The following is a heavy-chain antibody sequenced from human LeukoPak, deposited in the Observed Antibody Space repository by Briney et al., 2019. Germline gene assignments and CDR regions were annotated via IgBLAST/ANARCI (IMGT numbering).Heavy chain of an antibody. CDR1: GFTFSTYA. D-gene: IGHD3-3*01. CDR2: ISGRGDST. V-gene: IGHV3-23*01. CDR3: AKDQGGDFWSGSAYFD. J-gene: IGHJ4*02. Sequence: GGSLRLSCAASGFTFSTYAMSWVRQAPGKGLEWVSGISGRGDSTYYADSVKGRFTVSRDNSKNTLYLQMNSLRAEDTAVYYCAKDQGGDFWSGSAYFDWGQGTLVTVSS.